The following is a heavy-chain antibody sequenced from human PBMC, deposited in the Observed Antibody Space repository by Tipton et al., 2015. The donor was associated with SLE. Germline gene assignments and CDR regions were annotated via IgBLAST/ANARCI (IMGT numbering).Heavy chain of an antibody. D-gene: IGHD1-14*01. CDR2: VYYSGST. V-gene: IGHV4-31*03. Sequence: TLSLTCTVSGGSIISGGYYWSWIRQRPGKGLEWIGYVYYSGSTYYNPALKSRVTISVDTSKNQFSLKLSSVTAADTAVYYCARSEAAAGVLNWFDPWGQGTLVTVSS. CDR3: ARSEAAAGVLNWFDP. CDR1: GGSIISGGYY. J-gene: IGHJ5*02.